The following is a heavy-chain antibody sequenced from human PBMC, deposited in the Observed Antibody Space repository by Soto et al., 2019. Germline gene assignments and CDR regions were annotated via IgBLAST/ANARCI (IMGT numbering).Heavy chain of an antibody. V-gene: IGHV1-18*01. CDR2: ISAYNGNT. J-gene: IGHJ6*02. CDR3: ASGVKYCTHGVCSFYGMDV. CDR1: GYTFTSYG. Sequence: QVQLVQSGAEVKKPGASVKVSCKASGYTFTSYGISWVRQAPGQGLEWMGWISAYNGNTNYAQKLQGRVTMTTDTSTGTAYMEQRRLRSADTAVYYCASGVKYCTHGVCSFYGMDVWGQGTTVTVSS. D-gene: IGHD2-8*01.